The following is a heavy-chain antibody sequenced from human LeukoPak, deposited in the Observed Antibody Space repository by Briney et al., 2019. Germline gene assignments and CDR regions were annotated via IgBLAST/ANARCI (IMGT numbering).Heavy chain of an antibody. CDR2: INHSGST. CDR3: AICDGSGYYLE. J-gene: IGHJ4*02. D-gene: IGHD3-22*01. CDR1: GGSFSGYY. V-gene: IGHV4-34*01. Sequence: PSETLSLTCAVYGGSFSGYYWSWIRQPPGKGLEWIGEINHSGSTNYNPSLKSRVTISVDTSKNQFSLKLSSVTAADTAVYYCAICDGSGYYLEWGQGTLVTASS.